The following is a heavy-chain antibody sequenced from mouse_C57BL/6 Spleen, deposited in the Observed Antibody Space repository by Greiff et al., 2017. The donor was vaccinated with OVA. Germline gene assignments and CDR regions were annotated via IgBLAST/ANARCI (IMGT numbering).Heavy chain of an antibody. CDR2: IYPSDSET. CDR3: ARSVSYSLYAMDY. J-gene: IGHJ4*01. Sequence: QVQLQQPGAELVRPGSSVKLSCKASGYTFTSYWMDWVKQRPGQGLEWIGTIYPSDSETHYNQKFKDKATLTVDKSSSTAYMQLSSLTSEDSAVYYCARSVSYSLYAMDYWGQGTSVTVSS. CDR1: GYTFTSYW. D-gene: IGHD2-10*01. V-gene: IGHV1-61*01.